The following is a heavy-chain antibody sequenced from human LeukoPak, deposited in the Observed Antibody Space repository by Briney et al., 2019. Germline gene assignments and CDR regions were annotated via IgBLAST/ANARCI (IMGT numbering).Heavy chain of an antibody. V-gene: IGHV3-23*01. J-gene: IGHJ4*02. D-gene: IGHD2-8*01. Sequence: AGGSLRLSSAASGFTFSSYGMSWVRQAPGKGLEWVSVISGSGGSTYYADSVKGRFTISRDNSKNTLYLQMNSLRAEDTAVYYCAKAPNIMCTNGVCPFDYWGQGTLVTVSS. CDR2: ISGSGGST. CDR3: AKAPNIMCTNGVCPFDY. CDR1: GFTFSSYG.